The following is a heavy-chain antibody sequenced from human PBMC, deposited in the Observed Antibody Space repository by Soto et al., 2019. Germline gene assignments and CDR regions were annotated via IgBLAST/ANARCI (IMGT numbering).Heavy chain of an antibody. V-gene: IGHV4-39*01. CDR3: ATQEVGGTYVYTFDP. Sequence: SETLSLTCTVSGGSISSSSYYWGWIRQPPGKGLEWIGSIYYSGSTYNNPSLKSRVTISVDTSKNQFSLKLSSVTAADTAVYYCATQEVGGTYVYTFDPWGQGTLVTVS. J-gene: IGHJ5*02. CDR1: GGSISSSSYY. D-gene: IGHD1-26*01. CDR2: IYYSGST.